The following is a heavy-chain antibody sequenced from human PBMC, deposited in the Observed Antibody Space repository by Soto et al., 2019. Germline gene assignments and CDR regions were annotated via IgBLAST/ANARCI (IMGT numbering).Heavy chain of an antibody. D-gene: IGHD3-22*01. CDR2: IYYSGST. CDR3: ARGGDSSGNYAFDI. J-gene: IGHJ3*02. V-gene: IGHV4-30-4*01. Sequence: QVQLQESGPGLVKPSQTLSLTCSVSGGSISSGDYYWSWIRQPPGKGPEWIGYIYYSGSTYYSPSLKSRVTISVDTSKNQFSLKLSSVTAADTAVYYCARGGDSSGNYAFDIWGQGTMVTVSS. CDR1: GGSISSGDYY.